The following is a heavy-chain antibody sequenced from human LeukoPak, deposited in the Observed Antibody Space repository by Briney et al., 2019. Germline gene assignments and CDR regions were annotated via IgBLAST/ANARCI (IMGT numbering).Heavy chain of an antibody. D-gene: IGHD3-3*01. CDR2: ITTSDGNT. J-gene: IGHJ5*02. CDR1: GFTFSSYT. CDR3: AKEGYYDFWSGHNS. V-gene: IGHV3-23*01. Sequence: GGSLRLSCAASGFTFSSYTMSWVRQAPGKGLEWVSTITTSDGNTYYADSVKGRFTVSRDNSKNTLFLQMNSLRAEDTAVYYCAKEGYYDFWSGHNSWGQGTLVTVSS.